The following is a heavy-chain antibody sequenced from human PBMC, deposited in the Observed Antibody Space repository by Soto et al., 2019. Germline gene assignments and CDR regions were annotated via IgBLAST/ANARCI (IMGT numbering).Heavy chain of an antibody. J-gene: IGHJ6*02. D-gene: IGHD3-3*01. CDR2: INHSGST. CDR3: AREAYYDFWSVTSYFYYYYGMDV. V-gene: IGHV4-34*01. CDR1: GGSFSGYY. Sequence: QVQLQQWGAGLLKPSETRSLTCAVYGGSFSGYYWSWIRQPPGKGLEWIGEINHSGSTNYNPSLKSRVTISVDTSKNQFSLKLSSVTAADTAVYYCAREAYYDFWSVTSYFYYYYGMDVWGQGTTVTVSS.